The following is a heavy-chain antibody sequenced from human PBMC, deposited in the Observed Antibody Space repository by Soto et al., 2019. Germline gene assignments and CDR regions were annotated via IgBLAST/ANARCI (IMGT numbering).Heavy chain of an antibody. CDR1: GYAFTNYN. Sequence: ASVKVSCKASGYAFTNYNIHWVRRAPGQGLQWMGEVNPSRGTAGYAETFQGRVTMTRDASTRTVYMVLTSLTPEDTAIYYCAKMASPGKTFFDYWGQGSLVTVS. CDR2: VNPSRGTA. CDR3: AKMASPGKTFFDY. J-gene: IGHJ4*02. V-gene: IGHV1-46*01.